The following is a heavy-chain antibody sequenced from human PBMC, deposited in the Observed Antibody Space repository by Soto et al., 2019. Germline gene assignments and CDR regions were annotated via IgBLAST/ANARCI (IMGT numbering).Heavy chain of an antibody. D-gene: IGHD2-15*01. CDR1: GFTFSSYA. Sequence: GGSLRLSCAASGFTFSSYAMHWVRQAPGKGLEWVAVISYDGSNKYYADSVKGRFTISRDNSKNTLYLQMNSLGAEDTAGYYCARGDEDIVVVVAATGYNWFDPWGQGTLVTVSS. CDR2: ISYDGSNK. J-gene: IGHJ5*02. V-gene: IGHV3-30-3*01. CDR3: ARGDEDIVVVVAATGYNWFDP.